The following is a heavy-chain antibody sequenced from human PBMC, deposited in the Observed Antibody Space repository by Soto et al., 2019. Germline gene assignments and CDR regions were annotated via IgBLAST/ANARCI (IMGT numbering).Heavy chain of an antibody. CDR3: ARVEKSIQLWFSAYYGMDV. CDR2: INPSGGST. J-gene: IGHJ6*02. V-gene: IGHV1-46*03. CDR1: GYTFTSYY. Sequence: ASVKVSCKASGYTFTSYYMHWVRQAPGQGLEWMGIINPSGGSTSYAQKFQGRVTMTRDTSTSTVYMELSSLRSEDTAVYYCARVEKSIQLWFSAYYGMDVWGQGTTVTVSS. D-gene: IGHD5-18*01.